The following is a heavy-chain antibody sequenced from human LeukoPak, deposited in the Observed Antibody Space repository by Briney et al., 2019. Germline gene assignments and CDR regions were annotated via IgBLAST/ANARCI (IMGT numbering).Heavy chain of an antibody. J-gene: IGHJ6*02. CDR3: AGVQLERREHYYYYYGMDV. V-gene: IGHV1-18*04. D-gene: IGHD1-1*01. CDR2: ISAYNGNT. Sequence: ASVKVSCKASGYTFTGYYMHWVRQAPGQGLEWMGWISAYNGNTNYAQKLQGRVTMTTDTSTSTAYMELRSLRSDATAVYYCAGVQLERREHYYYYYGMDVWGQGTTVTVSS. CDR1: GYTFTGYY.